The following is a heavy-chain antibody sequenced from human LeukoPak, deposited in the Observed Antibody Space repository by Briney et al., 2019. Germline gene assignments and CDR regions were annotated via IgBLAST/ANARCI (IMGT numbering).Heavy chain of an antibody. CDR1: GFTFSSHA. Sequence: GGSLRLSCAASGFTFSSHAMSWVRQAPGKGLEWVSAISGSGGSTYYADSVKGRFTISRDNSKNTLYLQMNSLRAEDTAVYYCAKRSVEWLLYFDYWGQGALVTVSS. J-gene: IGHJ4*02. V-gene: IGHV3-23*01. D-gene: IGHD3-3*01. CDR3: AKRSVEWLLYFDY. CDR2: ISGSGGST.